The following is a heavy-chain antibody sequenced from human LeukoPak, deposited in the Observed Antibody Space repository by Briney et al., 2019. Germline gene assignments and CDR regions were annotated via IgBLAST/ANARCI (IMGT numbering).Heavy chain of an antibody. J-gene: IGHJ4*02. Sequence: GGSLRLSCTGSGFTFRTYAFSWVRQAPGKGLEWVSATGSNGVTYYADSVKGRFTISRDNSKNTLYVQMNSLRAEDTAIYYCARGLFSSNWHYFTYWGQGTLVTVSS. V-gene: IGHV3-23*01. CDR1: GFTFRTYA. CDR2: TGSNGVT. CDR3: ARGLFSSNWHYFTY. D-gene: IGHD2-2*01.